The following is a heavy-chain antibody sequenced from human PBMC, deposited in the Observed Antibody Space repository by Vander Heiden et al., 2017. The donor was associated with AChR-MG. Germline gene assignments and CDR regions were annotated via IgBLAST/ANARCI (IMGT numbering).Heavy chain of an antibody. J-gene: IGHJ3*02. Sequence: VQLVESGGGLVEPGGSLRPSCAGSGFTFSPSWLHCVRQPPGKGLDWVANIKEEGSVKNYVDSVEGRFIISRDNAKNSLYLQMNSLRAEDTAVYYCARNEIWGQGTMVTVSS. CDR3: ARNEI. CDR1: GFTFSPSW. V-gene: IGHV3-7*01. CDR2: IKEEGSVK.